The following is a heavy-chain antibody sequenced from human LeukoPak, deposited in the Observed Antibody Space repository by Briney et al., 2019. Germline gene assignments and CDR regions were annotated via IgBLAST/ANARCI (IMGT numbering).Heavy chain of an antibody. J-gene: IGHJ3*02. CDR3: AGAYCGGDCYSGRAFDI. D-gene: IGHD2-21*02. CDR1: GFTFSSYA. CDR2: IYYNGDT. V-gene: IGHV4-39*07. Sequence: GSLRLSCAASGFTFSSYAMSWVRQTPGKGLEWVGSIYYNGDTYYNPSFKSRVSMSVDTAKNQISLILTSVTAADTAVYYCAGAYCGGDCYSGRAFDIWGQGTMVTVSS.